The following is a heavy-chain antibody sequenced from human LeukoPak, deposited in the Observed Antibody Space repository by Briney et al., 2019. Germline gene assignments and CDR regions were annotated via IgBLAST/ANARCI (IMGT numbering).Heavy chain of an antibody. J-gene: IGHJ4*02. CDR1: GGSISSYY. D-gene: IGHD2-2*01. CDR2: IYYSGST. CDR3: ARILVPAADTYYFDY. V-gene: IGHV4-59*12. Sequence: PSETLSLTCTVSGGSISSYYWSWIRQPPGKGLEWIGYIYYSGSTNYNPSLKSRVTISVDTSKNQFSLKLSSVTAADTAVYYCARILVPAADTYYFDYWGQGTLVTVSS.